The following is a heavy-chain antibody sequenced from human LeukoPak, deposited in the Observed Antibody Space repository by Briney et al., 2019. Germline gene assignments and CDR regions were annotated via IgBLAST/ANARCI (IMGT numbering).Heavy chain of an antibody. V-gene: IGHV3-33*01. Sequence: GGSLRLSCAASGFTFSSYGMHWVRQAPGKGLEWVAVIWNDGSNENYADSVKGRFTISRDNSKNTLYLQLNSLRAEDTAVYYCARAGGWFGELLQTSADNWFDPWGQGTLVTVSS. CDR3: ARAGGWFGELLQTSADNWFDP. J-gene: IGHJ5*02. CDR1: GFTFSSYG. CDR2: IWNDGSNE. D-gene: IGHD3-10*01.